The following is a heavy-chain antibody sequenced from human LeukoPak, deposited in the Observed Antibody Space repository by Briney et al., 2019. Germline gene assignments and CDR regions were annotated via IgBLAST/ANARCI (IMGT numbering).Heavy chain of an antibody. CDR3: AKGDRSVYYYFDY. CDR2: INDSGGST. CDR1: GFTFSTYA. D-gene: IGHD3-22*01. V-gene: IGHV3-23*01. Sequence: GGSLRLSCAASGFTFSTYAMNWVRQAPGKGLEWVSSINDSGGSTYYTDSVKGRFTISRDNSKNTLYLQMNSLRAEDTAVYYCAKGDRSVYYYFDYWGQGTLVTVSS. J-gene: IGHJ4*02.